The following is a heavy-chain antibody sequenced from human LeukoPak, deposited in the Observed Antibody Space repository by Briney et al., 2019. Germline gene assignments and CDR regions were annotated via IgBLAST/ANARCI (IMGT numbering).Heavy chain of an antibody. J-gene: IGHJ4*02. Sequence: GGSLRLSCAASGFTFSSYAMSWVRQAPGKGVEWVSAISGSGGSTYYAGSVKGRFTISRDNSKNTLYLQMNSLRAEDTAVYYCAKTWRPGLDFDWLLYFDYWGQGTLVTVSS. V-gene: IGHV3-23*01. CDR2: ISGSGGST. CDR1: GFTFSSYA. D-gene: IGHD3-9*01. CDR3: AKTWRPGLDFDWLLYFDY.